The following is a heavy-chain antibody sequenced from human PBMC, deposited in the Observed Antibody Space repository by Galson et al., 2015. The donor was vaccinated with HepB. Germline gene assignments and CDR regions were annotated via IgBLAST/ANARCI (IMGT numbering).Heavy chain of an antibody. CDR3: ARDLSGGITMVRGVTHPGYFDL. J-gene: IGHJ2*01. D-gene: IGHD3-10*01. CDR2: ISSSSSTI. Sequence: SLRLSCAASGFTFSSYSMNWVRQAPGKGLEWVSYISSSSSTIYYADSVKGRFTISRDNAKNSLYLQMNSLRAEDTAVYYCARDLSGGITMVRGVTHPGYFDLWGRGTLVTVSS. CDR1: GFTFSSYS. V-gene: IGHV3-48*01.